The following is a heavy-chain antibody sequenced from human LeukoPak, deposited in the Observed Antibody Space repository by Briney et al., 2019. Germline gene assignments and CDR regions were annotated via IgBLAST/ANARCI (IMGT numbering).Heavy chain of an antibody. J-gene: IGHJ4*02. Sequence: SETLSLTCTVSGGSISSYSWSWIRQSPGKGLEWIGRVFHTGSINYNPSLKSRVTISVDTSKNQFSLKLSSVAAADTAVYYCVNSYGEYVLDFWGQGTLVIVSS. CDR3: VNSYGEYVLDF. CDR1: GGSISSYS. CDR2: VFHTGSI. D-gene: IGHD4/OR15-4a*01. V-gene: IGHV4-59*01.